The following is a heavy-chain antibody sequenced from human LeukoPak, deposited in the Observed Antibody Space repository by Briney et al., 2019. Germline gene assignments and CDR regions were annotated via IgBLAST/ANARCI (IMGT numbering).Heavy chain of an antibody. CDR3: AHRDGYKGAGPVAY. CDR2: IYWNDDK. J-gene: IGHJ4*02. D-gene: IGHD5-24*01. CDR1: GFSLSTSGVG. V-gene: IGHV2-5*01. Sequence: SGPTLVKPTQTLTLTCTFSGFSLSTSGVGVGWIRQPPGKALEWLALIYWNDDKRYSPSLKSRLTITKDTSKNQVVLTMTNMDPVDTATYYCAHRDGYKGAGPVAYWGQGTLATVTS.